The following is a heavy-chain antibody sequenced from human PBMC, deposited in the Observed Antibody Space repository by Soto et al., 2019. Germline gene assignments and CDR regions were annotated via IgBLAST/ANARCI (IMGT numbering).Heavy chain of an antibody. CDR1: GYTFTMYY. D-gene: IGHD3-10*01. CDR3: ARDFRPQGNYYYGMDV. J-gene: IGHJ6*02. Sequence: ASVKLYFKASGYTFTMYYMHWLRQAPGQGLEWMGIINPSGGSTSYAQKFQGRVTMTRDTSTSTVYMELSSLRSEDTAVYYCARDFRPQGNYYYGMDVWGQGTTVTVSS. V-gene: IGHV1-46*01. CDR2: INPSGGST.